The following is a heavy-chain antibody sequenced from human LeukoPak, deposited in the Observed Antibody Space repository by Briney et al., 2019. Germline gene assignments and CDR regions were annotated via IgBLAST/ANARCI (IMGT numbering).Heavy chain of an antibody. CDR3: ARSANAFDI. CDR2: ISHSGST. Sequence: SETLSLTCAVAGGSVSGYYWSWVRQPPGKGPEWIGKISHSGSTNYNPSLKSRVTISVDTSTNQFSLNLSSVTAADTAVYYCARSANAFDIWGQGTMVTVSS. V-gene: IGHV4-34*01. CDR1: GGSVSGYY. J-gene: IGHJ3*02.